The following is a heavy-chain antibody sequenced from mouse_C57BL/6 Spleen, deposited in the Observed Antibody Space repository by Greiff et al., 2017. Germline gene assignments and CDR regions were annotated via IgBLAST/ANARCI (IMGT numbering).Heavy chain of an antibody. CDR1: GYTFTDYN. CDR3: ARDDVTGTWFAY. Sequence: VQLQQSGPELVKPGASVKMSCKASGYTFTDYNMHWVKQSHGKSLEWIGYINPNNGGTSYNQKFKGKATLTVNKSSSTAYMELRSLTSEDSAVYYCARDDVTGTWFAYWGQGTLVTVSA. J-gene: IGHJ3*01. V-gene: IGHV1-22*01. CDR2: INPNNGGT. D-gene: IGHD2-12*01.